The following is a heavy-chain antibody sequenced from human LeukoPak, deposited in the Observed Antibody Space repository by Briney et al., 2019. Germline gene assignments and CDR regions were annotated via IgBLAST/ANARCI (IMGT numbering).Heavy chain of an antibody. CDR3: ARGGSGYDSDRYFDY. V-gene: IGHV3-20*04. D-gene: IGHD5-12*01. Sequence: PGGSLRLSCAASGFTFDDYGMSWVRQAPGKGLEWVSGINWNGGSTGYADSVEGRFTISRDNAKNSLYLQMNSLRAEDTALYYCARGGSGYDSDRYFDYWGQGTLVTVSS. J-gene: IGHJ4*02. CDR1: GFTFDDYG. CDR2: INWNGGST.